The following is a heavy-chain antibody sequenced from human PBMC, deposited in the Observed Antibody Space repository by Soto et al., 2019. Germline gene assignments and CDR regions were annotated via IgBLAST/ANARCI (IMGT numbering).Heavy chain of an antibody. D-gene: IGHD3-16*01. CDR3: ARERLSYGWFDP. Sequence: GSLRLSCAASGFTFSSYGMSWVRQAPGMGLEWVSSIDGSGTTTYYADSVKGRFTISRDNSKNTLYLQMNSLRAEDTAVYYCARERLSYGWFDPWGQGTLVTVSS. V-gene: IGHV3-23*01. CDR2: IDGSGTTT. CDR1: GFTFSSYG. J-gene: IGHJ5*02.